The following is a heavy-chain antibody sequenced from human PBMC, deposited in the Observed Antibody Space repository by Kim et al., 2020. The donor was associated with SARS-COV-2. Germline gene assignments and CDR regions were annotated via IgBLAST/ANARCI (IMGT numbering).Heavy chain of an antibody. Sequence: GGSLRLSCAVSGFTVSSNYMTWVRQTPGKGLEWVSLIYSGGDTYYADSVKGRFTISRDNSKNTLYLQMNNLRVEDTAVYYCASAGRVGRSFAGMDFWGQGTTPTLS. V-gene: IGHV3-53*01. D-gene: IGHD1-26*01. CDR2: IYSGGDT. CDR1: GFTVSSNY. J-gene: IGHJ6*02. CDR3: ASAGRVGRSFAGMDF.